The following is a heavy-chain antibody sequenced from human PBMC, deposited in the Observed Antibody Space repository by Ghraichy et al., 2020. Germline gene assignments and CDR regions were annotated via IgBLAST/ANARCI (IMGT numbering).Heavy chain of an antibody. CDR1: EFSFSGYG. V-gene: IGHV3-33*01. J-gene: IGHJ6*02. CDR2: IWFDGSTK. CDR3: ARVRYSGSYYYYGMDV. Sequence: GGSLRLSCAASEFSFSGYGMHWVRQAPGKGLEWVAIIWFDGSTKYYADSVKGRFTISRDNSMNTLYLQMNSLRAEDTAVYYCARVRYSGSYYYYGMDVWGQGTTVTVSS. D-gene: IGHD1-26*01.